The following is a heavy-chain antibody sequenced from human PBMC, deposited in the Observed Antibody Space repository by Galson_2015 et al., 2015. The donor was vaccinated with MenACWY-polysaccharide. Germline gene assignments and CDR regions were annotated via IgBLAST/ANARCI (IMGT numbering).Heavy chain of an antibody. D-gene: IGHD6-19*01. CDR1: GYTFTIHY. CDR2: INPNNGAT. V-gene: IGHV1-2*02. CDR3: TRGGGRYYVDY. Sequence: SVKVSCKASGYTFTIHYFHWMRQAPGQGLEWMGWINPNNGATNYEQKYQARVTMTRDTSINTACMELSRLSSDDTAVYYCTRGGGRYYVDYWGQGTLVTVSS. J-gene: IGHJ4*02.